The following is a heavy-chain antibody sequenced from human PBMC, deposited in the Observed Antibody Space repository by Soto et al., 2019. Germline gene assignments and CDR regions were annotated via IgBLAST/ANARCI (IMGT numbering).Heavy chain of an antibody. J-gene: IGHJ4*02. V-gene: IGHV4-31*03. CDR2: IYYSGST. Sequence: QVQLQESGPGLVKPSQTLSLTCTVSGGSISSGGYYWSWIRQHPGKGLGWIGYIYYSGSTYYNPSLKSRVTISVDTSKNQFSLKLSSVTAADTAVYYCARATSRGELRYFDWLYYFDYWGQGTLVTVSS. CDR3: ARATSRGELRYFDWLYYFDY. D-gene: IGHD3-9*01. CDR1: GGSISSGGYY.